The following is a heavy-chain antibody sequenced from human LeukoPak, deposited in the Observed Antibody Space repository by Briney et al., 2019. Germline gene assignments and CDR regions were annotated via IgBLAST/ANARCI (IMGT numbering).Heavy chain of an antibody. D-gene: IGHD3-16*02. J-gene: IGHJ3*02. CDR1: GDSVSSNSAA. CDR3: ARGRYDYIWGSYRRSGAFDI. V-gene: IGHV6-1*01. Sequence: SQTLSLTCAISGDSVSSNSAAWNWIRQSPSRGLEWLGRTYYRSKWYNDYAVSVKSRITINPDTSKNQFSLQLNSVTSEDKAVYYCARGRYDYIWGSYRRSGAFDIWGQGTMVTVSS. CDR2: TYYRSKWYN.